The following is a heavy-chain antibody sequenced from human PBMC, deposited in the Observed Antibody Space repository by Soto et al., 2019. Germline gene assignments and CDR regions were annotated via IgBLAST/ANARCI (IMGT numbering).Heavy chain of an antibody. CDR3: ARELGYGDFSAALLD. Sequence: VQLMQSGAEVKQPGSSVKVSCKASGGTFSSHSINWVRQAPGQGLEWMGGIITLFGTANYAQNFQGRVTITADQSTSTAYMELNSLRSDDPAVYYCARELGYGDFSAALLDWGQGTLVTVSS. CDR1: GGTFSSHS. CDR2: IITLFGTA. J-gene: IGHJ4*02. V-gene: IGHV1-69*01. D-gene: IGHD4-17*01.